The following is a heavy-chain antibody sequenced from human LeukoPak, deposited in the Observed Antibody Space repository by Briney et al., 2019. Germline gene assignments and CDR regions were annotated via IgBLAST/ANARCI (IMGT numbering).Heavy chain of an antibody. J-gene: IGHJ5*02. V-gene: IGHV3-20*01. CDR2: INWNGGST. Sequence: GGSLRLSCAASGFTFDDYGMSWVRHAPGKGLEWVSGINWNGGSTVYADSVKGRFTISRDNAKNSLYLQMNSLRAEDTALYHCARDHSDSSSWFFDPWGQGTLVTVSS. CDR3: ARDHSDSSSWFFDP. CDR1: GFTFDDYG. D-gene: IGHD6-13*01.